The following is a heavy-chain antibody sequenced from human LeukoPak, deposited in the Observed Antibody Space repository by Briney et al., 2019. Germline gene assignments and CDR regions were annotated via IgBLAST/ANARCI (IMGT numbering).Heavy chain of an antibody. V-gene: IGHV3-33*06. CDR2: IWYDGSNK. CDR1: GFTFSSYG. Sequence: GRSLRLSCAASGFTFSSYGMHWVRQAPGKGLEWVAVIWYDGSNKYYADSVKGRFTISRDNSKNTLYLQMNSLRAEDTAVYYCAKDRAAGAAGVYYYYYMDVWGKGTTVTVSS. J-gene: IGHJ6*03. D-gene: IGHD6-13*01. CDR3: AKDRAAGAAGVYYYYYMDV.